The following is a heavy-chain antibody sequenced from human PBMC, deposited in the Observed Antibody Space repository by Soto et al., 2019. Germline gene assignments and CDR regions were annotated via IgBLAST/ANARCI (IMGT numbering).Heavy chain of an antibody. CDR2: IYYSGST. CDR3: ARVPTWSGYLFRYYYGMDV. J-gene: IGHJ6*02. V-gene: IGHV4-31*03. Sequence: QVQLQESGPGLVKPSQTLSLTCTVSGGSISSGGYYWSWIRQHPGKGLEWIGYIYYSGSTYYNPSLKSRVTISVDTSKNQLSLKLSSVTAADTAVYYCARVPTWSGYLFRYYYGMDVWGQGTTVTVSS. CDR1: GGSISSGGYY. D-gene: IGHD3-3*01.